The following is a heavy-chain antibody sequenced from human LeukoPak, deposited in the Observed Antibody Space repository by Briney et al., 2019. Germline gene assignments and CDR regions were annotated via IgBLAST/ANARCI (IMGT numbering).Heavy chain of an antibody. V-gene: IGHV4-31*03. CDR2: IYYSGST. CDR1: GGSISSGGYY. D-gene: IGHD2-2*01. J-gene: IGHJ3*02. Sequence: SETLSLTCTVSGGSISSGGYYWSWIRQHPGTGLEWIGYIYYSGSTYYNPSLKSRVTISVDTSKNQFSLKLSSVTAADTAVYYCARSYCSSTSCYEDPLDAFDIWGQGTMVTVSS. CDR3: ARSYCSSTSCYEDPLDAFDI.